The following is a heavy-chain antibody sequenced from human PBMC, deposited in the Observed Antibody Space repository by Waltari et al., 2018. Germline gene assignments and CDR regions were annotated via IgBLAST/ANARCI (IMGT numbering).Heavy chain of an antibody. D-gene: IGHD6-13*01. CDR2: IYHSGST. CDR3: ARRSSSWWVFDY. J-gene: IGHJ4*02. CDR1: GYSISSGYY. Sequence: QVQLQESGPGLVKPSETLSLTCAVSGYSISSGYYWGWIRQPPGKGLEWIGSIYHSGSTYYNPSLKSRVTISVDTSKNQFSLKLSSVTAADTAVYYCARRSSSWWVFDYWGQGTLVTVSS. V-gene: IGHV4-38-2*01.